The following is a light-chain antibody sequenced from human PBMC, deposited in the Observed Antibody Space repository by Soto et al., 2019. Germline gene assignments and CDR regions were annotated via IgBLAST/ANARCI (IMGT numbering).Light chain of an antibody. Sequence: DIQMTQSPSSLSASVVDRFTITGLASQGISTYLNWYQQKPGKAPKLLIYAASSLQSGVPSRFSGSGSETDFTLTISSLQPEDFATYSCQQSYSTTWTFGQGTKVDIK. V-gene: IGKV1-39*01. CDR1: QGISTY. CDR3: QQSYSTTWT. CDR2: AAS. J-gene: IGKJ1*01.